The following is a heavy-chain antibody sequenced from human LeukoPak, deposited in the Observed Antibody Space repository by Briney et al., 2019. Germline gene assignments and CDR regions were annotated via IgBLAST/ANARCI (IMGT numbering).Heavy chain of an antibody. V-gene: IGHV3-23*01. CDR1: GFTFGSYW. CDR3: AKVDIVVVVEGWFDP. CDR2: ISGSGGST. D-gene: IGHD2-15*01. J-gene: IGHJ5*02. Sequence: GGSLRLSCAASGFTFGSYWMHWVRQAPGKGLEWVSAISGSGGSTYYADSVKGRFTISRDNSKNTLYLQMNSLRAEDTAVYYCAKVDIVVVVEGWFDPWGQGTLVTVSS.